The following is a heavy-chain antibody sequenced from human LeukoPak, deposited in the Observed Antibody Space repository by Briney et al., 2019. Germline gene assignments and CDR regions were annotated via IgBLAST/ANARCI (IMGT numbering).Heavy chain of an antibody. CDR2: IIPIFGTA. V-gene: IGHV1-69*06. J-gene: IGHJ1*01. Sequence: GASVKVSCKASGGTFSSYAISWVRQAPGQGLEWMGGIIPIFGTANYAQKFQGRVTITADKSTSTAYMELSSLRSEDTAVYYCASPNGDSSGWDHPQYFQHWGQGTLVTVSS. CDR3: ASPNGDSSGWDHPQYFQH. CDR1: GGTFSSYA. D-gene: IGHD6-19*01.